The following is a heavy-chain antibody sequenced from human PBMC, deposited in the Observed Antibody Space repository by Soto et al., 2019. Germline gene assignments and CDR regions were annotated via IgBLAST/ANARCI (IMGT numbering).Heavy chain of an antibody. CDR3: ARDLKGDHYYAIDV. V-gene: IGHV3-48*02. J-gene: IGHJ4*02. CDR2: IALTSSTI. D-gene: IGHD1-26*01. Sequence: PGGSLRLSCTASGFSLSDNAMNWVRQAPGKGLEWISYIALTSSTIYYADSVKGRFTISRDSADNSLLLQMDSLRDDDTAVYFCARDLKGDHYYAIDVWGQGTLVTVSS. CDR1: GFSLSDNA.